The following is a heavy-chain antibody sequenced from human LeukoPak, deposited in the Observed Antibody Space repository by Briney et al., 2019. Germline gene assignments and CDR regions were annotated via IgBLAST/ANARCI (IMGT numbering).Heavy chain of an antibody. CDR1: GYTFTSYG. J-gene: IGHJ6*03. CDR3: ARSPSGFYYMDV. CDR2: ISAYNGNT. V-gene: IGHV1-18*01. D-gene: IGHD3-22*01. Sequence: ASVKVSCKASGYTFTSYGISWVRQAPGQGREWMGWISAYNGNTNYVQKLQGRVTMTTDTSTSTAYMERRSLRSDDTAVYYCARSPSGFYYMDVWGKGTTVIVSS.